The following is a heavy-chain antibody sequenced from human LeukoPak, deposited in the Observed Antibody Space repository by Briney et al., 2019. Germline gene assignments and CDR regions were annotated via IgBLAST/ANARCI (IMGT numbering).Heavy chain of an antibody. CDR3: AREGGIGYCSSTSCRENWFDP. CDR2: IYYSGSP. V-gene: IGHV4-30-4*01. D-gene: IGHD2-2*01. J-gene: IGHJ5*02. CDR1: GGSISSGDYY. Sequence: SQTLSLTCTVSGGSISSGDYYWSWIRQPPGKGLEWIGYIYYSGSPYYNPSLKSRVTISVDTSKNQFSLKLSSVTAADTAVYYCAREGGIGYCSSTSCRENWFDPWGQGTLVTVSS.